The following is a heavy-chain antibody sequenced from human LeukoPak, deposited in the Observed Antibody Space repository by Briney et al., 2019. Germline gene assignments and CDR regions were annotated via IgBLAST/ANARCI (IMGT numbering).Heavy chain of an antibody. D-gene: IGHD6-13*01. CDR1: GFSISSGFY. CDR3: ARLLGAAAGFDAFDI. J-gene: IGHJ3*02. CDR2: IYHSGST. Sequence: SETLSHTCTVSGFSISSGFYWGWIRQPPGKGLEWIGSIYHSGSTYYNPSFKSPVTISVDTSKNQFSLKLSSMTAADTAVYYCARLLGAAAGFDAFDIWGQGTMVTVSS. V-gene: IGHV4-38-2*02.